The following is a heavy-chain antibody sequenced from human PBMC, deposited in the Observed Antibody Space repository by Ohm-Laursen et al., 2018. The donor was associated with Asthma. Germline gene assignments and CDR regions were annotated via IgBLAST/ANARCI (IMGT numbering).Heavy chain of an antibody. CDR2: IYYTGSPT. Sequence: GTLSLTCTVSSASFSSDSYYWGWIRQPPEKRLEWIGSIYYTGSPTYYNPSLKSRVTISLDRPKNQFSLKLTSVTAADTAVYYCASQPRYFYGLDVWGQGTTVAVSS. CDR3: ASQPRYFYGLDV. J-gene: IGHJ6*02. CDR1: SASFSSDSYY. V-gene: IGHV4-39*07.